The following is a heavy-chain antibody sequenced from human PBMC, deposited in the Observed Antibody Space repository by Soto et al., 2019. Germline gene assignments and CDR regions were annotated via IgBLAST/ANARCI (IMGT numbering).Heavy chain of an antibody. CDR3: ARAFCTNGVCYYFFDY. D-gene: IGHD2-8*01. J-gene: IGHJ4*01. CDR2: IRYDGSNR. CDR1: GKNFSGFG. V-gene: IGHV3-33*01. Sequence: PGVSMRLSCAAAGKNFSGFGMHWVRQAPGKGLEWVAVIRYDGSNRYYGDAVKGRFTISRDNSKSTLYLQMSSLRAEDTAVYYCARAFCTNGVCYYFFDYWGHGTLVTVSS.